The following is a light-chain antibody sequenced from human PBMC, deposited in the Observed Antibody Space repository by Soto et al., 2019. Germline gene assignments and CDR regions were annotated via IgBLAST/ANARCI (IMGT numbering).Light chain of an antibody. CDR1: QSVGSN. V-gene: IGKV3-15*01. Sequence: EIVMTQSPATLSVSPGERANLPCRASQSVGSNLAWYQKKPGQAPRLLIYGASTRATGIPARFSGSGSGTEFTLTISSLQSEDFAVYYCQQYDNWWTFGQGTRVEIK. CDR3: QQYDNWWT. CDR2: GAS. J-gene: IGKJ1*01.